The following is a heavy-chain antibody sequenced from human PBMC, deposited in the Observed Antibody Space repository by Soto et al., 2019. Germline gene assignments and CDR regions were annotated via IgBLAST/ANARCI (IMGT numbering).Heavy chain of an antibody. CDR2: ISGSGGST. CDR3: AKGLDYDILTGYYPSPPAPYYFDY. CDR1: GFTFSSYA. V-gene: IGHV3-23*01. D-gene: IGHD3-9*01. Sequence: GGSLRLSCAASGFTFSSYAMSWVRQAPGKGLEWVSAISGSGGSTYYADSVKGRFTISRDNSKNTLYLQMNSLRAEDTAVYYCAKGLDYDILTGYYPSPPAPYYFDYWGQGTLVTVSS. J-gene: IGHJ4*02.